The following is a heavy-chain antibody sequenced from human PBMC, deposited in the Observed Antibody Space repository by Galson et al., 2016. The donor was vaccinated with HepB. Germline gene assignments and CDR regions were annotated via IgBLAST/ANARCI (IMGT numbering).Heavy chain of an antibody. CDR2: IPSSGNRI. CDR3: AREETKSGCDIDY. J-gene: IGHJ4*02. V-gene: IGHV3-11*04. D-gene: IGHD5-12*01. Sequence: SLRLSCAASGFRFSDHYMSWIRQAPGKGLEWISYIPSSGNRIYYSDSVKGRFTISRDNAKNSLYLQMNSLRAEDTGIYYCAREETKSGCDIDYWGQGTLVTVSS. CDR1: GFRFSDHY.